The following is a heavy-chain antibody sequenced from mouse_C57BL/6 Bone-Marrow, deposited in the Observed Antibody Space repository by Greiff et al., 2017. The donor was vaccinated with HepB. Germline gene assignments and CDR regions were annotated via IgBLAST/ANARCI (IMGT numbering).Heavy chain of an antibody. D-gene: IGHD1-1*01. CDR1: GFSLSTSGMG. CDR3: ARSRGAYYYGSSYEDYFDY. V-gene: IGHV8-12*01. J-gene: IGHJ2*01. Sequence: QVTLKESGPGILQSSQTLSLTCSFSGFSLSTSGMGVSWIRQPSGKGLEWLAHIYWDDDKRYNPSLKSRLTISKDTSRNHVFLKITRVDTADTATYYCARSRGAYYYGSSYEDYFDYWGQGTTLTVSS. CDR2: IYWDDDK.